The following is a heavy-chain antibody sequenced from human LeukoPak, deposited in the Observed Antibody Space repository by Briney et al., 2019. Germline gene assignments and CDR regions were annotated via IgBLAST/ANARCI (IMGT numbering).Heavy chain of an antibody. D-gene: IGHD3-22*01. CDR3: ARDRSDYYDSSGYPPYGMDV. Sequence: PGGSLRLSCAASGFTFSSYSMNWVRQAPGKGLEWVSYISSSSSTIYYADSVKGRFTISRDNAKNSLYLQMNSLRDEDTAVYYCARDRSDYYDSSGYPPYGMDVWGQGTTVTVSS. CDR2: ISSSSSTI. J-gene: IGHJ6*02. CDR1: GFTFSSYS. V-gene: IGHV3-48*02.